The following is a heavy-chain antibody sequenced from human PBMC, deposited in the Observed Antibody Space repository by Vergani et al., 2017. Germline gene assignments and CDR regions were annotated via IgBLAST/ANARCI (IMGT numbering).Heavy chain of an antibody. V-gene: IGHV3-23*01. D-gene: IGHD3-10*01. CDR2: ISGSGSTT. J-gene: IGHJ5*02. CDR1: GFSFSDYA. Sequence: EVQLLESGGGLVQPGGSLRLSCAASGFSFSDYAMSWVRQAPGKGLEWVAAISGSGSTTYYADSVKGRVTISRDTSKNTLHLQINNLRVEDTAVYYCAXGNYYGSGTYVDPWGQGTLVTVSS. CDR3: AXGNYYGSGTYVDP.